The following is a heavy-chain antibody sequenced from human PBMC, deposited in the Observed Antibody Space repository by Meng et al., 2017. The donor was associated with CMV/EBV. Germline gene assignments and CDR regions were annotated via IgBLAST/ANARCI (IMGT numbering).Heavy chain of an antibody. CDR1: FTGYY. D-gene: IGHD2-2*01. J-gene: IGHJ5*02. V-gene: IGHV1-2*02. CDR2: INPNSGGT. Sequence: FTGYYWQWGRQDPGQGLEWMGWINPNSGGTNYAQKFQGRGTMTRDTSISTAYMELSRLRSDDTDVYYCARNRVVVVPAATRNNWFDPWGQGTLVTVSS. CDR3: ARNRVVVVPAATRNNWFDP.